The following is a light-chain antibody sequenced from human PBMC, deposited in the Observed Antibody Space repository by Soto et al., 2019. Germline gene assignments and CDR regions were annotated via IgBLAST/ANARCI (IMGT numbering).Light chain of an antibody. J-gene: IGLJ3*02. CDR3: TSYTIKNTWV. Sequence: QSALTQPASVSGSPGQSISISCTGTSSDVGGYNYVARYLQHPGKAPKLIISEVTNRPSGVSSRFSGSKSVNTASLTISALQAEDEADYYCTSYTIKNTWVFGGGTKLTVL. CDR1: SSDVGGYNY. CDR2: EVT. V-gene: IGLV2-14*01.